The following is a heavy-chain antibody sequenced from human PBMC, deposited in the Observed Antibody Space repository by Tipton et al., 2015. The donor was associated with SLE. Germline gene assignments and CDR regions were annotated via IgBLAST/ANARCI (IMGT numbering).Heavy chain of an antibody. CDR2: ISSNGGST. V-gene: IGHV3-64*04. CDR1: GFTFSSYA. CDR3: AKEQVGAKAFDI. Sequence: SLRLSCSASGFTFSSYAMHWVRQAPGKGLEYVSAISSNGGSTYYADSVKGRFTISRDNSKNTLYLQMNSLRAEDTAVYYCAKEQVGAKAFDIWGQGTMVTVSS. D-gene: IGHD1-26*01. J-gene: IGHJ3*02.